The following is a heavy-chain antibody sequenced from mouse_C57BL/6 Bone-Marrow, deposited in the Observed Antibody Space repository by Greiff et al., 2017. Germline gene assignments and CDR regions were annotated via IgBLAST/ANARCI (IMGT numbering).Heavy chain of an antibody. CDR3: AGVWLPLDY. CDR1: GYTFTDYY. Sequence: VQLQQSGPELVQPGASVKISCKASGYTFTDYYMNWVKQSPGKSLEWIGDINPNNGGTSYNQKFKGKATLTVDKSSSTAYMELRSLTSEDSSVYYCAGVWLPLDYWGQGTTLTVSS. J-gene: IGHJ2*01. CDR2: INPNNGGT. D-gene: IGHD2-2*01. V-gene: IGHV1-26*01.